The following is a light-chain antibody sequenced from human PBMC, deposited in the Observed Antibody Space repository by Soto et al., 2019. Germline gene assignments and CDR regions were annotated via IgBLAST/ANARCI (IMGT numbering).Light chain of an antibody. CDR3: QQGHNLPLT. V-gene: IGKV3-15*01. Sequence: EIVMTQSPATLSVSPGERATLSYRASQSISTELAWYQQKPGQPPRLLIYSSSTRATGVPARFTGSGSGSEFTLTISGLQAEDFAVYYCQQGHNLPLTFGQGTRLEI. CDR2: SSS. CDR1: QSISTE. J-gene: IGKJ2*01.